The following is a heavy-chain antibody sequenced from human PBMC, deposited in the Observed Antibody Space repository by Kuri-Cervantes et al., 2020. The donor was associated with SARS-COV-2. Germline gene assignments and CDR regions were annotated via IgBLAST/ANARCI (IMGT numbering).Heavy chain of an antibody. CDR3: ATPSGGYSYGPYYYGMDV. V-gene: IGHV4-39*01. D-gene: IGHD5-18*01. CDR1: GGSISSYY. J-gene: IGHJ6*02. Sequence: SETLSLTCTVSGGSISSYYWGWIRQPPGKGLEWIGSIYYSGSTYYNPSLKSRVTISVDTSKNQFSLKLSSVTAADTAVYYCATPSGGYSYGPYYYGMDVWGQGTTVTVSS. CDR2: IYYSGST.